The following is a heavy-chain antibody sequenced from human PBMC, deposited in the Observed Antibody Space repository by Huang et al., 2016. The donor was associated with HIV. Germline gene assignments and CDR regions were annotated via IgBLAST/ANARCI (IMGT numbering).Heavy chain of an antibody. CDR3: VRGDYYDSSGYHLGYFDY. V-gene: IGHV3-30*02. J-gene: IGHJ4*02. D-gene: IGHD3-22*01. CDR2: RKNDGKKK. Sequence: VQLLESGGGVVQPGGSLRLSCAASGFFLSNYGMHWVRQAPGKGLGGVKCRKNDGKKKDYAESGKGRFTVGRDNSKNTVFVQMSSLRPDDTATYYCVRGDYYDSSGYHLGYFDYWGRGALVTVSS. CDR1: GFFLSNYG.